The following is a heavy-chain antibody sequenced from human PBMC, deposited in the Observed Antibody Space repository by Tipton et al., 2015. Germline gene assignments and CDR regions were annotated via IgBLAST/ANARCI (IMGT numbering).Heavy chain of an antibody. J-gene: IGHJ4*02. D-gene: IGHD5-18*01. CDR1: GGSIRTYY. Sequence: LRLSCTVSGGSIRTYYWVWIRQPPGRGLESIGYIYHSGRTNYNPSLKSRVTISVDTSKTQFSLKLISVTAADTAVYHCARDSFGYYSFDSWGPGTLVTVSS. CDR3: ARDSFGYYSFDS. CDR2: IYHSGRT. V-gene: IGHV4-59*01.